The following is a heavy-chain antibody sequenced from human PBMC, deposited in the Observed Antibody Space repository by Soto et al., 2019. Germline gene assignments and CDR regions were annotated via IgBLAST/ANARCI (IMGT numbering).Heavy chain of an antibody. CDR3: ASRDPGTSVDY. CDR1: GYSFSNSYYW. CDR2: IYRTGST. Sequence: PSETLSLTCAVSGYSFSNSYYWWTWVRQPPGQGLEWIGEIYRTGSTNYNPSLKSRVTISLDKSENQFSLKVTSLTAADTAVYYCASRDPGTSVDYWGQGTLVTVSS. J-gene: IGHJ4*02. V-gene: IGHV4-4*02. D-gene: IGHD1-7*01.